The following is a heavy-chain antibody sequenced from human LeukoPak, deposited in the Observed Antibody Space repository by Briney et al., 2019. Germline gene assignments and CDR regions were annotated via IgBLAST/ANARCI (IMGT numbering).Heavy chain of an antibody. CDR2: INPCGGST. D-gene: IGHD6-13*01. V-gene: IGHV1-46*01. J-gene: IGHJ5*02. Sequence: ASVKVSCKASGYTFTSYYMHWVRQAPGQGLEWMGIINPCGGSTSYAQKFQGRVTMTRDMPTSTVYMELSSLRSEDTAVYHCARVSGIAADNWFDPWGQGTLVTVSS. CDR1: GYTFTSYY. CDR3: ARVSGIAADNWFDP.